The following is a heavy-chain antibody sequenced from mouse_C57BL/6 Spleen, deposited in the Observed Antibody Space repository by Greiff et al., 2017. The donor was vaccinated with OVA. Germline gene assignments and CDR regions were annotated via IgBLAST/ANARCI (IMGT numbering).Heavy chain of an antibody. Sequence: QVQLQQSGPELVKPGASVKISCKASGYSFTSYYIHWVKQRPGQGLEWIGWIYPGSGNTKYNEKFKGKATLTADTSSSTAYMQLSSLTSEDSAVYYCARGAGYYAMDYWGQGTSVTVSS. CDR3: ARGAGYYAMDY. CDR2: IYPGSGNT. V-gene: IGHV1-66*01. CDR1: GYSFTSYY. J-gene: IGHJ4*01. D-gene: IGHD3-3*01.